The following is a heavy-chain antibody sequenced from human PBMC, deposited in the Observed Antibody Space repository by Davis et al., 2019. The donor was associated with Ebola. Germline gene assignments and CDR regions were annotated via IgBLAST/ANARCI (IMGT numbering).Heavy chain of an antibody. CDR1: GFTFSNAW. V-gene: IGHV3-15*01. D-gene: IGHD4-11*01. CDR2: IKSKTDGGTT. Sequence: GGSLRLSCAASGFTFSNAWMSWVRQAPGKGLEWVGRIKSKTDGGTTDYAAPVKGRFTISRDDSKSIAYLQMNSLKIEDTAIYYCSRDDYPVWGQGTLVTVSS. CDR3: SRDDYPV. J-gene: IGHJ4*02.